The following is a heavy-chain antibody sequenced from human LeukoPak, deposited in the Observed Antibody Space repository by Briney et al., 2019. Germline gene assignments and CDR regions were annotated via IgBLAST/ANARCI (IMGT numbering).Heavy chain of an antibody. J-gene: IGHJ4*02. D-gene: IGHD3-3*01. CDR2: ISSSGSTI. V-gene: IGHV3-48*03. CDR3: ARVLRFLRYFDY. CDR1: GFTVSSYE. Sequence: GGPLRLSCAASGFTVSSYEMNWVRQAPGKGLEWVSYISSSGSTIYYADSVKGRFTISRDNAKNSLYLQMNSLRAEDTAVYYCARVLRFLRYFDYWGQGPLVTVSS.